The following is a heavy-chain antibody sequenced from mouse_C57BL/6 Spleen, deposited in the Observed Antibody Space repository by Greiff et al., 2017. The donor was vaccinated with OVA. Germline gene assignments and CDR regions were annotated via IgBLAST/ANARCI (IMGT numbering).Heavy chain of an antibody. J-gene: IGHJ4*01. D-gene: IGHD3-2*02. Sequence: QVQLQQPGAELVKPGASVKLSCKASGYTFTSYWMHWVKQRPGRGLEWIGRIDPNSGGTKYNEKFKSKATLTVDKPSSTAYMQLSSLTSEDSAVYYYARGSSSGYDYAMDYWGQGTSVTVSS. V-gene: IGHV1-72*01. CDR1: GYTFTSYW. CDR3: ARGSSSGYDYAMDY. CDR2: IDPNSGGT.